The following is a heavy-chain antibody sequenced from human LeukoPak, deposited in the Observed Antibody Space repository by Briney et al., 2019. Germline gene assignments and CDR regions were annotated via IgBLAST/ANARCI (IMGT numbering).Heavy chain of an antibody. Sequence: SETLSLTCSVSGGAIHSGRHYWSWIRQHPGKGLEWIGFIYHSGSTYYNPSLRSRLTMSIDASKNQFSLKLSSVTAADTAIYYCASAVFYERSTYTSDAFDIWGQGAMVSVSS. V-gene: IGHV4-31*03. D-gene: IGHD3-22*01. J-gene: IGHJ3*02. CDR1: GGAIHSGRHY. CDR2: IYHSGST. CDR3: ASAVFYERSTYTSDAFDI.